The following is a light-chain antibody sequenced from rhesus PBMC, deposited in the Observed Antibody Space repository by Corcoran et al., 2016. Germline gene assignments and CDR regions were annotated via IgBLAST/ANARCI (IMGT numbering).Light chain of an antibody. CDR2: KAS. CDR1: ENVNNY. Sequence: DIQLTQSPSSLSASVGDRVTITCRASENVNNYLNWYQQKQGKDPKLLIYKASTLQSGVPSRFSGSGSGTDYTFTISSLQPEDVATYYCQHGYGTPYSFGQGTKVEIK. CDR3: QHGYGTPYS. V-gene: IGKV1-74*01. J-gene: IGKJ2*01.